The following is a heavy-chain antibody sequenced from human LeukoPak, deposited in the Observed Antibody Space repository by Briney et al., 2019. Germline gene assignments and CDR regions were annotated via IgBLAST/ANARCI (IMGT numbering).Heavy chain of an antibody. V-gene: IGHV4-59*01. CDR2: IYYSGST. CDR1: GFSFNNYN. Sequence: GSLRLSCAASGFSFNNYNMNWIRQPPGKGLEWIGYIYYSGSTNYNPSLKSRVTISVDTSKNQFSLKLSSVTAADTAVYYCARSYSSSSVDYWGQGTLVTVSS. D-gene: IGHD6-6*01. J-gene: IGHJ4*02. CDR3: ARSYSSSSVDY.